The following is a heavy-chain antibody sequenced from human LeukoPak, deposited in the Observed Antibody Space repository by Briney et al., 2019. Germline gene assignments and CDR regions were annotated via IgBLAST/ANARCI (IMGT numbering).Heavy chain of an antibody. V-gene: IGHV1-8*01. Sequence: GASVKVSCKASGGTFSSSAISWVRQAPGQGLEWMGWINPNSGNTGYAQKFQDRVTMTRNTSISTAYMELSSLRSEDTAVYYCARGTFFWDYWGQGTLVTVSS. D-gene: IGHD3-3*01. CDR3: ARGTFFWDY. CDR2: INPNSGNT. CDR1: GGTFSSSA. J-gene: IGHJ4*02.